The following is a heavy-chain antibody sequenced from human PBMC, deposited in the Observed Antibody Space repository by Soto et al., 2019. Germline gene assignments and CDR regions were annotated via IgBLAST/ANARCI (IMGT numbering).Heavy chain of an antibody. D-gene: IGHD3-10*01. CDR3: ASLLWFGEVDNRFDQ. CDR2: IYYSGST. J-gene: IGHJ5*02. Sequence: QLQLQESGPGLVKPSETLSLTCTVSGGSISSSSYYWGWIRQPPGKGLEWIGSIYYSGSTYYNPSLKSRVTLAVDTSKNQFALKLSSVTAEDTALYHYASLLWFGEVDNRFDQWGQGTLVTVSS. V-gene: IGHV4-39*01. CDR1: GGSISSSSYY.